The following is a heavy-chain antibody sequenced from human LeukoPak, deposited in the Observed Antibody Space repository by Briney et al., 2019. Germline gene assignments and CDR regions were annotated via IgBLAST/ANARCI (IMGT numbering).Heavy chain of an antibody. CDR3: ARVRYSSGPSPRYYFDY. J-gene: IGHJ4*02. CDR1: GYTFTGYY. V-gene: IGHV1-2*02. D-gene: IGHD6-19*01. CDR2: INPNSGGT. Sequence: ASVKVSCKASGYTFTGYYMHWVRQAPGQGLEWMGWINPNSGGTNYAQKFQGRVTMTRDTSINTAYMELSRLRSDDTAVYYCARVRYSSGPSPRYYFDYWGQGTLVTVSS.